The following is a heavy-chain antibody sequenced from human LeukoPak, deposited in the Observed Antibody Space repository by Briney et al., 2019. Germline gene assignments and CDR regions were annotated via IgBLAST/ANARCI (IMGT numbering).Heavy chain of an antibody. Sequence: SETLSLTCTVSGGSISSSSYYWGWTRQPPGKGLEWIGSIYYSGSTYYNPSLKSRVTISVDTSKNQFSLKLSSVTAADTAVYYCASESRYDSRPYYFDYWGQGTLVTVSS. V-gene: IGHV4-39*01. CDR2: IYYSGST. J-gene: IGHJ4*02. D-gene: IGHD3-22*01. CDR3: ASESRYDSRPYYFDY. CDR1: GGSISSSSYY.